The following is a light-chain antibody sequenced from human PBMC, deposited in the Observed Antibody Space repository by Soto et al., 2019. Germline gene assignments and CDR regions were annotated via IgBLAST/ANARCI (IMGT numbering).Light chain of an antibody. CDR3: FLFHDDVRV. J-gene: IGLJ2*01. CDR2: DTS. Sequence: QAVVTQESSLTVSPGGTVTLTCGSRTGAVTSGHYPYWFQRKPGQAPRTLIYDTSNKHSWTPVRFSGSLLGGKAVLMLSGAQPEDEAEYFCFLFHDDVRVFGGGTKLTVL. CDR1: TGAVTSGHY. V-gene: IGLV7-46*01.